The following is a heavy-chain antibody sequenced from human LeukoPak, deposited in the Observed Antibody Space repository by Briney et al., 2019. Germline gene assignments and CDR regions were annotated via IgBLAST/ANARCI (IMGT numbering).Heavy chain of an antibody. Sequence: PGGSLRLSCAASGFTFSSYAMSWVRQAPGKGLEWVSAISGSGGSTYYADSVKGRFTISRDNSKNTLYLQMNSLRAEDTAVYYCGKDGWYCGSSSCPQYYYYIDVWGKGTTVTVSS. D-gene: IGHD2-2*01. CDR3: GKDGWYCGSSSCPQYYYYIDV. J-gene: IGHJ6*03. CDR1: GFTFSSYA. CDR2: ISGSGGST. V-gene: IGHV3-23*01.